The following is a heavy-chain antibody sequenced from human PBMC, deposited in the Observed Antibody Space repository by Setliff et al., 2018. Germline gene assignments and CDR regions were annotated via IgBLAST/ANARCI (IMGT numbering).Heavy chain of an antibody. CDR2: VYYTGDT. V-gene: IGHV4-59*03. D-gene: IGHD3-10*01. CDR1: GGSISSYY. Sequence: ASETLSLTCTVSGGSISSYYWSWIRQPPGKELEWIAYVYYTGDTYYNPSLKSRVSISMDTSKNQVSLNLSPVTAADTAVYYCAGSHGSGGYYSNSPYYFHYWGQGTLVTVSS. J-gene: IGHJ4*02. CDR3: AGSHGSGGYYSNSPYYFHY.